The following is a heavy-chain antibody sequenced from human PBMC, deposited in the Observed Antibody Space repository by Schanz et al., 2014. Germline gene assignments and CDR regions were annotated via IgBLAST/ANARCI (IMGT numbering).Heavy chain of an antibody. D-gene: IGHD5-18*01. J-gene: IGHJ6*02. V-gene: IGHV3-74*01. CDR1: GFTFSRYW. CDR3: ARGGYSYGSGYYAMDV. Sequence: EVQLVESGGELIQPGGSLRLSCEASGFTFSRYWMHWVRQAPGKGLEWVSRLNFDETYTSYADSVKGRFTISRDNAKNTVYLQMTSLRVEDTAVYYCARGGYSYGSGYYAMDVWGQGTAVTVSS. CDR2: LNFDETYT.